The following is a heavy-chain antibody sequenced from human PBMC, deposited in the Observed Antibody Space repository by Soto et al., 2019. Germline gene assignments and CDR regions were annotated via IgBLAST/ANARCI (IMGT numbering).Heavy chain of an antibody. CDR3: AKDHLAAMAHYYYYGMDV. CDR1: GFTFSSYG. CDR2: ISYDGSNK. D-gene: IGHD6-25*01. V-gene: IGHV3-30*18. J-gene: IGHJ6*02. Sequence: PGGSLRLSCAASGFTFSSYGMHWVRQAPGKGLEWVAVISYDGSNKYYADSVKGRFTISRDNSKNTLYLQMNSLRAEDTAVYYCAKDHLAAMAHYYYYGMDVWGQGTTVTVSS.